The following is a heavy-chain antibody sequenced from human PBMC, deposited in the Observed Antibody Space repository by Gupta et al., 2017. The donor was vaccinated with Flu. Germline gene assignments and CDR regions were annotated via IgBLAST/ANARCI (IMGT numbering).Heavy chain of an antibody. J-gene: IGHJ4*02. CDR3: VRNRGWQQFDY. V-gene: IGHV3-7*01. CDR1: GLPFRSYW. D-gene: IGHD3-10*01. CDR2: IAADDSVK. Sequence: EEQLVESGGGLVQPGGALRLSCPASGLPFRSYWADWVRQAPGKGLEWVANIAADDSVKNYADSVKGRFTISRDDAKNSLYLQMNSLRAEDTAVYYCVRNRGWQQFDYWGQGALVTVSS.